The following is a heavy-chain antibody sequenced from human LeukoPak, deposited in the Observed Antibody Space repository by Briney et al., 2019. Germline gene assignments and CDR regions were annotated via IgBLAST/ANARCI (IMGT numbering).Heavy chain of an antibody. CDR3: ARGGGLNYYYYYMDV. CDR1: GGSISSYY. V-gene: IGHV4-59*01. Sequence: SSETLSLTCTVSGGSISSYYWSWIRQPPGKGLEWIGYIYYSGSTNYNPSLQSRVTISVDTSKNQFSLKLSSVTAADTAVYYCARGGGLNYYYYYMDVWGKGTTVTVSS. J-gene: IGHJ6*03. D-gene: IGHD3-16*01. CDR2: IYYSGST.